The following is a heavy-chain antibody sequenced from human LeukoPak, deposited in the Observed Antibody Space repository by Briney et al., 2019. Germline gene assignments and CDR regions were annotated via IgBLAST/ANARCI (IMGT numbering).Heavy chain of an antibody. CDR2: IRSKAYGGTT. CDR3: TRGDYYESSGYYFLFDY. V-gene: IGHV3-49*04. Sequence: PGGSLRLSCTASGFTFGDYGMSWVRQAPGKGLEWVGFIRSKAYGGTTEYAASVKGRFTISRDDSKSIAYLQMNSLKTEDTAVYYCTRGDYYESSGYYFLFDYWGQGTLVTVSS. J-gene: IGHJ4*02. CDR1: GFTFGDYG. D-gene: IGHD3-22*01.